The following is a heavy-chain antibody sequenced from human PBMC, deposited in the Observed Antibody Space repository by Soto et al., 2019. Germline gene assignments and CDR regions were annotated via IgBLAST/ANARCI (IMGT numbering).Heavy chain of an antibody. CDR3: TSDRYPRFYHGSGSYPYY. Sequence: GGSLRLSCAASGFTFSSFWMSWVRQAPGKGLEWVANIETDGSETHYVDSVKGRFTISRDNPKTSLFLQMNSLRVEDTAVYFCTSDRYPRFYHGSGSYPYYWGQGTPVTVSS. V-gene: IGHV3-7*03. CDR1: GFTFSSFW. CDR2: IETDGSET. J-gene: IGHJ4*02. D-gene: IGHD3-10*01.